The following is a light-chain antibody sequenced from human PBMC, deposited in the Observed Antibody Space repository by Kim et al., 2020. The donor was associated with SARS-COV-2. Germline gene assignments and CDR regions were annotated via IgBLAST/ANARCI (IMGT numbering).Light chain of an antibody. CDR2: GAS. CDR3: QQYNNWPPLVT. Sequence: PGERATLSCGASQSVSSNLAWYQQKPGQAPRLLIYGASTRATGIPARFSGSGSGTEFTLTISSLQSEDFAVYYCQQYNNWPPLVTFGPGTKVDIK. CDR1: QSVSSN. V-gene: IGKV3-15*01. J-gene: IGKJ3*01.